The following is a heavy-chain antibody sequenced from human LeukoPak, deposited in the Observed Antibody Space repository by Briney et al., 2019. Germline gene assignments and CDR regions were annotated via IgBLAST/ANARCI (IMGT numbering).Heavy chain of an antibody. CDR1: GFTFSTYW. D-gene: IGHD3-10*01. V-gene: IGHV3-74*01. J-gene: IGHJ3*02. Sequence: PGGSLRLSCAASGFTFSTYWMRWVRQVPGKGLVWVSSISSDGSSTHYADSVKGRFTISRDNVKNTLYLQVNSLRAEDTAVYYCAGVHYNAFDIWGQGTMVTVSS. CDR2: ISSDGSST. CDR3: AGVHYNAFDI.